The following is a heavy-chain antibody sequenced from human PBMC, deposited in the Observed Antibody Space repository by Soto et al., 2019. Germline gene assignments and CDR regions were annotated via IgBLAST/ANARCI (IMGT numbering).Heavy chain of an antibody. CDR1: GFTVSSKY. CDR3: ARDDVLCDGGRCYGVPLYV. Sequence: EVHLVESGGGLVQPGGSLRLSCAASGFTVSSKYMSWVRQAPGKGLEWVSLIQSGGPTYYADSVKGRFTISRDTSENTPHLQMDSLRAENTAVYYCARDDVLCDGGRCYGVPLYVWGKGTTVTVSS. J-gene: IGHJ6*04. D-gene: IGHD2-15*01. CDR2: IQSGGPT. V-gene: IGHV3-66*01.